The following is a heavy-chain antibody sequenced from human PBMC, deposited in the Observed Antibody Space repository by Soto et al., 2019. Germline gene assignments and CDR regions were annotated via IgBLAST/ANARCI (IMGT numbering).Heavy chain of an antibody. CDR2: IHGDGDYS. CDR1: GFMFSCCA. CDR3: AKHRGGGRYTTWSFAV. D-gene: IGHD1-26*01. J-gene: IGHJ2*01. Sequence: EVQLLDSGGGLVQPGGSLRLSCAASGFMFSCCAMSWVRQAPGKGLEWVSTIHGDGDYSHYTDSVEGRFTISRDNSRNTLYLQMNSLRGDDTAVYYCAKHRGGGRYTTWSFAVWGRGTLVTVSS. V-gene: IGHV3-23*01.